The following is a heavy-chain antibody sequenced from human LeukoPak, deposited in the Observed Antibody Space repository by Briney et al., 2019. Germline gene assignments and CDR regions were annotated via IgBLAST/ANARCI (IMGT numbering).Heavy chain of an antibody. J-gene: IGHJ4*02. CDR1: GFTFSSYG. D-gene: IGHD6-19*01. CDR2: ISYDGSNK. Sequence: PGRSLRLSCAASGFTFSSYGMHWVRQAPGKGLEWVAVISYDGSNKYYADSVKGRFTISRDNSKSTLYLQMNSLRAEDTAVYYCAKVYSSGWYYFDYWGQGTLVTVSS. CDR3: AKVYSSGWYYFDY. V-gene: IGHV3-30*18.